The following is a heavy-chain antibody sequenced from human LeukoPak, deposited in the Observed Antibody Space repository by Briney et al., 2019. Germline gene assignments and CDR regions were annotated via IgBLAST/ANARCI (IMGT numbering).Heavy chain of an antibody. Sequence: GGSLRLSCAASGFTFSSYEMSWVRQAPGKGLEWISHVSGSGTTIYYGDSVKGRFTISRDNAKNSLYLQMNSLRAEDTAIYYCAREGSSSCYDSCNWFDPWGQGTLVTVSS. CDR3: AREGSSSCYDSCNWFDP. V-gene: IGHV3-48*03. CDR2: VSGSGTTI. J-gene: IGHJ5*02. CDR1: GFTFSSYE. D-gene: IGHD2-2*01.